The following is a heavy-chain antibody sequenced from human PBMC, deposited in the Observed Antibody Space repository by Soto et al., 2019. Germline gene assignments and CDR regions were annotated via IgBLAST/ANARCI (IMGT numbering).Heavy chain of an antibody. Sequence: EVQLLESGGGLVQPGGSLRLSCAASGFTFSSYAMSWVRQAPGKGLEWVSAISGSGGSTYYADSGKGRFTISRDNSKNTLYLQMNSLRAEDTAVYYCAKRAREAVADYILLNGYYFDYWGQGTLVTVSS. CDR2: ISGSGGST. CDR1: GFTFSSYA. CDR3: AKRAREAVADYILLNGYYFDY. J-gene: IGHJ4*02. D-gene: IGHD6-19*01. V-gene: IGHV3-23*01.